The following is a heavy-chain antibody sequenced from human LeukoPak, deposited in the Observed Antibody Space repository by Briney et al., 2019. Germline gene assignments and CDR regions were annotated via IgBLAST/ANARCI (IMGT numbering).Heavy chain of an antibody. J-gene: IGHJ4*02. V-gene: IGHV3-30*02. Sequence: GGSLRLSCAASGFTFSSYCMHWVRQAPGKGLEWVAFISLDGSKKYYADSVKGRFTISRDNSKNTLYLQMNSLRAEDTAVYYCARPGDIVVVPAALNDWGEGTLVTV. CDR2: ISLDGSKK. D-gene: IGHD2-2*01. CDR1: GFTFSSYC. CDR3: ARPGDIVVVPAALND.